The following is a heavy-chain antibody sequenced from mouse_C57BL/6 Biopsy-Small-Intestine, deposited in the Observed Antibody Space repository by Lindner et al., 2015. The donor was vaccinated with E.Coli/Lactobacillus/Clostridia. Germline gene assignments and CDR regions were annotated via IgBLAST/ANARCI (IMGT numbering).Heavy chain of an antibody. D-gene: IGHD1-1*01. CDR2: INPYNDGT. CDR1: GYTFTSYV. Sequence: QLQESGPELVKPGASVKMSCKASGYTFTSYVMHWVKQKPGQGLEWIGYINPYNDGTKYNEKFKGKATLTSDKSSSTAYMELSSLTSEDSAVYYCARREYYDGSPFAYWGQGTLVTVSA. CDR3: ARREYYDGSPFAY. J-gene: IGHJ3*01. V-gene: IGHV1-14*01.